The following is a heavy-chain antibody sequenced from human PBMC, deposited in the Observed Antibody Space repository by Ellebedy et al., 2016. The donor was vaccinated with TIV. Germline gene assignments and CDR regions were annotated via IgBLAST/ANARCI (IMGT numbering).Heavy chain of an antibody. J-gene: IGHJ4*02. CDR3: ARASGTFLEYFDS. Sequence: ASVKVSCKASGYTFTDYYLHWVRQAPGQGLEWMGWINPDNGGTYSAQKFQGRVTMTRDTSISTAYMELSRLKSDDTATYYCARASGTFLEYFDSWGQGVLVTVSS. CDR1: GYTFTDYY. D-gene: IGHD1-26*01. V-gene: IGHV1-2*02. CDR2: INPDNGGT.